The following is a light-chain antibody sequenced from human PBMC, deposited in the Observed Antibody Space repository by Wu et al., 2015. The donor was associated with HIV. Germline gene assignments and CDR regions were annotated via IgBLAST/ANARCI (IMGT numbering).Light chain of an antibody. Sequence: SPGKEHLSCRASQSVGNNLAWYQQKPGQAPRLLICDASTRATGVPARFSGSGSGTEFTLTISSLQPEDFAVYYCQQYNAWPPWTFGQGSKVEIK. CDR2: DAS. V-gene: IGKV3-15*01. CDR1: QSVGNN. CDR3: QQYNAWPPWT. J-gene: IGKJ1*01.